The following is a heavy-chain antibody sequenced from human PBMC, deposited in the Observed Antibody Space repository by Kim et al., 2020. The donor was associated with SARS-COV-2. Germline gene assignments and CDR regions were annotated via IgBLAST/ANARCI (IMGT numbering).Heavy chain of an antibody. CDR3: ARVSEVLEGYCSGGYPPCGAFDI. CDR2: ISSSGSTI. Sequence: GGSLRLSCAASGFTFSSYEMNWVRQAPGKGLEWVSYISSSGSTIYYADSVKGRFTISRDNAKNSLYLQMNSLRAEDTAVYYCARVSEVLEGYCSGGYPPCGAFDIWGQGTMVTVSS. CDR1: GFTFSSYE. D-gene: IGHD2-15*01. V-gene: IGHV3-48*03. J-gene: IGHJ3*02.